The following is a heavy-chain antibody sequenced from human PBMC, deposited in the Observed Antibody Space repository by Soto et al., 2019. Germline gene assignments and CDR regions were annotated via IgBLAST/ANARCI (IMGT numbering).Heavy chain of an antibody. Sequence: SETLSLTCTVSGGSISSYYWSWIRQPPGKGLEWIGYIYYSGSTNYNPSLKSRVTISVDTSKNQFPLKLSSVTAADTAVYYCARGGIGVVVPAATHSWYWFDPWGQGTLVTVSS. CDR2: IYYSGST. V-gene: IGHV4-59*13. CDR1: GGSISSYY. J-gene: IGHJ5*02. D-gene: IGHD2-2*01. CDR3: ARGGIGVVVPAATHSWYWFDP.